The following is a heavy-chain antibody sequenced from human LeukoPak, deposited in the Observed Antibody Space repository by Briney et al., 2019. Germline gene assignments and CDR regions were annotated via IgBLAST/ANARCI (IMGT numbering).Heavy chain of an antibody. CDR1: GGSFSGYY. D-gene: IGHD3-22*01. CDR3: ARGTDYYDSSGYPMAQYYFDY. V-gene: IGHV4-34*01. J-gene: IGHJ4*02. CDR2: INHSGST. Sequence: SETLSLTCAVYGGSFSGYYWSWIRQPPGKGLEWIGEINHSGSTNYNPSLKSRVTISVDTSKNQFSLKLSSVTAADTAAYYCARGTDYYDSSGYPMAQYYFDYWSQGTLVTVSS.